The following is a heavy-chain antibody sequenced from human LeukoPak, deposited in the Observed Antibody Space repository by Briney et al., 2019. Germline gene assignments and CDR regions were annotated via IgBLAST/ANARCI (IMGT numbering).Heavy chain of an antibody. CDR3: AKDSLRGDFWSGSKPRVDAFDI. Sequence: GGSLRLSCAASTFMLSSYGMHWVRQAPGKGLEWVAFIRYDGTNKYYADSVKGRFAISRDNSRNTLYLQMNSLRPDDTAVYYCAKDSLRGDFWSGSKPRVDAFDIWGQGTMVTVSS. D-gene: IGHD3-3*01. V-gene: IGHV3-30*02. CDR2: IRYDGTNK. CDR1: TFMLSSYG. J-gene: IGHJ3*02.